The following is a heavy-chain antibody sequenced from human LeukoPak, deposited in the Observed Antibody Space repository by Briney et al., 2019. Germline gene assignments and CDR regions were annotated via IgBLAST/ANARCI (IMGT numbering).Heavy chain of an antibody. CDR3: ARDVGYSFDY. V-gene: IGHV3-74*01. Sequence: GGSLRLSCAVSGFTFSSYWMHWVRQAPGKGLVWVSCINSDGSGTSYADSVKGRFTISRDNAKNTLYLQMNSLRAEDTAVYYCARDVGYSFDYWGQGTLVTVSS. J-gene: IGHJ4*02. D-gene: IGHD2-15*01. CDR1: GFTFSSYW. CDR2: INSDGSGT.